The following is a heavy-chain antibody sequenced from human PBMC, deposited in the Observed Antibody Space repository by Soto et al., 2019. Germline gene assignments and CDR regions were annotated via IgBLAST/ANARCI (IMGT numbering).Heavy chain of an antibody. J-gene: IGHJ4*02. V-gene: IGHV2-5*02. D-gene: IGHD5-12*01. CDR3: AHSPYVGYAFDFDD. Sequence: QITLKESGPTLVKPTQTLTLTCTFSGVSLRTSGVGVGWIRQPPGKALEWLAIIYWDDDKRYSPSLKNRLTITKYTSKNQVVLTMTNMDPVDTGTYYCAHSPYVGYAFDFDDWGQGTLVTVSS. CDR2: IYWDDDK. CDR1: GVSLRTSGVG.